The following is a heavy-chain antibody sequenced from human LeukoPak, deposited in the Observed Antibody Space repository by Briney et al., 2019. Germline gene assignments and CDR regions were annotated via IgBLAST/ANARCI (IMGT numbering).Heavy chain of an antibody. CDR3: ARDGGGLNDIHADY. D-gene: IGHD3-9*01. J-gene: IGHJ4*02. Sequence: ASVKVSCKASGYTFTGYYMHWVRQDPGQGLEWMGWINPNSGGTNYAQKFQGRVTMTRDTSISTAYMELSRLRSDDTAVYYCARDGGGLNDIHADYWGQGTLVTVSS. V-gene: IGHV1-2*02. CDR2: INPNSGGT. CDR1: GYTFTGYY.